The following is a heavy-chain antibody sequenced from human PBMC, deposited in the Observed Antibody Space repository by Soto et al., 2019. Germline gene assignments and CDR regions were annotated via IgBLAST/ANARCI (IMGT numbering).Heavy chain of an antibody. CDR3: ARGGRHDSSGYYLPFSGMDV. CDR1: GGSISSGDSY. D-gene: IGHD3-22*01. J-gene: IGHJ6*02. Sequence: SETLSLTCTVSGGSISSGDSYWTWIRQHPGTGLEWIGYIYYSGSAYYNPSLKSRVTISVDTSRSQFSLKLSSVTAADTAVYYCARGGRHDSSGYYLPFSGMDVWGQGTTVTVSS. V-gene: IGHV4-31*03. CDR2: IYYSGSA.